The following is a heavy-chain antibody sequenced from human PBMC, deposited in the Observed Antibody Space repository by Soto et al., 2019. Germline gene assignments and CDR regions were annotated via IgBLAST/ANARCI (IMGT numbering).Heavy chain of an antibody. CDR2: IHHSGNT. J-gene: IGHJ4*02. Sequence: QVQLQESGPGLVKPSGTLSLTCTVSGASISSTSSGDWWSWVRQPPGKGLEWIGEIHHSGNTNYNPSLKSRVTMSVDKSKNQFSLRLSSVTAADTAVYYCAKMVGATLVYYWGQGTLVTVSS. CDR1: GASISSTSSGDW. V-gene: IGHV4-4*02. D-gene: IGHD1-26*01. CDR3: AKMVGATLVYY.